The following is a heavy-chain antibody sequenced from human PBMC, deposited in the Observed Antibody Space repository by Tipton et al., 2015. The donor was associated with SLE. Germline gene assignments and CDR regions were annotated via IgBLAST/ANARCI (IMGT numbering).Heavy chain of an antibody. D-gene: IGHD3-3*01. V-gene: IGHV4-39*07. CDR2: IYYSGST. J-gene: IGHJ6*03. Sequence: TLSLTCTVSGGSISSSSYYWGWIRQPPGKGLEWIGSIYYSGSTYYNPSLKSRVTISVDTSKNQLSLKLSSVTAADTAVYYCARVRPPLSIFGVVKGTDYYYMDVWGKGTTVTVSS. CDR3: ARVRPPLSIFGVVKGTDYYYMDV. CDR1: GGSISSSSYY.